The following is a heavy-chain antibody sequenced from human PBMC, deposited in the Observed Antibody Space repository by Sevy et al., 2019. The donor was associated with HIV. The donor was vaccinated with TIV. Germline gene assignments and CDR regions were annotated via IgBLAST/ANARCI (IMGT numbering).Heavy chain of an antibody. Sequence: GGSLRLSCAASGFTFSSYAMHWVRQAPGKGLEWVAVISYDGSNKYYADSVKSRFTTSRDNSKNTLYLQMNSLRAEDTAVYYCARDQETVTIEYFQHWGQGTLVTVSS. CDR3: ARDQETVTIEYFQH. V-gene: IGHV3-30-3*01. D-gene: IGHD4-17*01. CDR1: GFTFSSYA. CDR2: ISYDGSNK. J-gene: IGHJ1*01.